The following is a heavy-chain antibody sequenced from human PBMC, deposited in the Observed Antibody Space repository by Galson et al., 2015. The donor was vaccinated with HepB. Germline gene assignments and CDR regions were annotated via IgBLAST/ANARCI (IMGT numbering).Heavy chain of an antibody. CDR2: TTSSGHVM. Sequence: SLRLSCAASGFTFSDYYMTWIRQAPGKGLEWVSYTTSSGHVMDYADSLKGRFTISRDNAKNSLYLQMNSLRADDTAVYYCARVAFGSGTRYYFDYWGQGTLVTVSS. J-gene: IGHJ4*02. CDR1: GFTFSDYY. V-gene: IGHV3-11*01. D-gene: IGHD3-10*01. CDR3: ARVAFGSGTRYYFDY.